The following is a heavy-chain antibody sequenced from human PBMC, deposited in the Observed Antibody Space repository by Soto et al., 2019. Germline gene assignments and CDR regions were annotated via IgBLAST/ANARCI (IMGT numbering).Heavy chain of an antibody. D-gene: IGHD2-2*01. CDR3: AKDRGIVVVPAAIYGMDV. Sequence: QVQLVESGGGVVQPGRSLRLSCAASGFTFSSYGMHWVRQAPGKGLEWVAVISYDGSNKYYADSVKGRFTISRDNSKNTLYLQMNSLRAEDTAVYYCAKDRGIVVVPAAIYGMDVWGQGTTVTVSS. J-gene: IGHJ6*02. CDR2: ISYDGSNK. V-gene: IGHV3-30*18. CDR1: GFTFSSYG.